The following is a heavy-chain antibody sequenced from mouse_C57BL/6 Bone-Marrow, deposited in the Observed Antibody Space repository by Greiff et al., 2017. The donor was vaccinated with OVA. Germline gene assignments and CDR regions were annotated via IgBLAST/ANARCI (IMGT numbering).Heavy chain of an antibody. Sequence: EVQRVESGGGLVKPGGSLKLSCAASGFTFSSYAMSWVRQTPEKRLEWVATISDGGSYTYYPDNVKGRFTISRDNAKNNLYLQMSHLKSEDTAMYYCARSFITTVVDSYWGQGTLVTVSA. CDR2: ISDGGSYT. CDR3: ARSFITTVVDSY. D-gene: IGHD1-1*01. CDR1: GFTFSSYA. V-gene: IGHV5-4*01. J-gene: IGHJ3*01.